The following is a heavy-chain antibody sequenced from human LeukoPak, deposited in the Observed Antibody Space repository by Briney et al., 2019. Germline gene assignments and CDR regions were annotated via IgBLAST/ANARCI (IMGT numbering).Heavy chain of an antibody. CDR2: IYSGGST. Sequence: PGGSLRLSCAASGFTVSSYYMIWVRQAPGKGLEWVSVIYSGGSTYYADSVKGRFTSSRDNAKNSLFLQMNSLRAEDTAVYYCVRVGRIQYFDYWGQGTPVTVSS. CDR3: VRVGRIQYFDY. D-gene: IGHD5-18*01. CDR1: GFTVSSYY. V-gene: IGHV3-53*03. J-gene: IGHJ4*02.